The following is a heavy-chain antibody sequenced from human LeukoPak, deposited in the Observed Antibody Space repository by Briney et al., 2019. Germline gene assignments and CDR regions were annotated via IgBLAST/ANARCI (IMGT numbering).Heavy chain of an antibody. CDR3: ARDAGYSSGLYYGMDV. D-gene: IGHD6-19*01. Sequence: TSETLSLTRTVSGGSISSYYWRWIRQPPGKGLEWIGYIYYSGRTNYNPSRKSRVTISVDTSRNQFSLKLSSVTAADTAIYYCARDAGYSSGLYYGMDVWGQGTTVTVSS. J-gene: IGHJ6*02. CDR1: GGSISSYY. CDR2: IYYSGRT. V-gene: IGHV4-59*01.